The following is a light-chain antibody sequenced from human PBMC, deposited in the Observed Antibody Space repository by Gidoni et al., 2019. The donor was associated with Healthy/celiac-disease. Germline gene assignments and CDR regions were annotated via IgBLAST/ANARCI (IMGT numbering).Light chain of an antibody. CDR2: AAS. CDR1: QGISSW. CDR3: QQANSFPLT. V-gene: IGKV1D-12*01. Sequence: DIPLTQSPSSVSASVGDSVTITCRASQGISSWLAWYQQKPGKAPKLLIYAASSLPSVVPSRFSGSGSGTDFSLTIISLQPEDFAPFYCQQANSFPLTFGGGTKVEIK. J-gene: IGKJ4*01.